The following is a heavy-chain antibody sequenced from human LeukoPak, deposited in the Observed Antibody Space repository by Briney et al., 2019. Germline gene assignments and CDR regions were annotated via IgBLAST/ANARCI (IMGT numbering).Heavy chain of an antibody. CDR1: GFTFSGNY. D-gene: IGHD2-21*02. CDR3: AGRHLAYCGGDCP. CDR2: IYSGGGT. J-gene: IGHJ5*02. Sequence: PGGSLRLSCAASGFTFSGNYMSWVRQAPGKGLEWVSVIYSGGGTSYAGSVMGRFTISRDKSKNTLYLQMNSLRAEDTAVYYCAGRHLAYCGGDCPWGQGTLVTVSS. V-gene: IGHV3-66*01.